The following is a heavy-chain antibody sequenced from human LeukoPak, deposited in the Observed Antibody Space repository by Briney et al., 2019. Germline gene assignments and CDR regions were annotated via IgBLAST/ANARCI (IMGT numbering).Heavy chain of an antibody. J-gene: IGHJ4*02. CDR1: GGSFSGYY. CDR2: INHSGST. D-gene: IGHD5-12*01. CDR3: AREWLRSFDY. Sequence: SETLSLTCAVYGGSFSGYYWSWIRQPPGKGLEWIGEINHSGSTNYNPSLKSRVTISVDTSKNQFSLKLSSVTAADTAVYHCAREWLRSFDYWGQGTLVTVSS. V-gene: IGHV4-34*01.